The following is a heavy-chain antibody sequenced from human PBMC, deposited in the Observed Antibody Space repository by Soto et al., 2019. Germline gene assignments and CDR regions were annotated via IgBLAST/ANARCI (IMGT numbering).Heavy chain of an antibody. CDR1: GFTFSSYS. D-gene: IGHD2-2*01. CDR2: IYSGGST. V-gene: IGHV3-66*01. CDR3: ASLPHYYYYMDV. J-gene: IGHJ6*03. Sequence: PGGSLRLSCAASGFTFSSYSMNWVRQAPGKGLEWVSVIYSGGSTYYADSVKGRFTISRDNSKNTLYLQMNSLRAEDTAVYYCASLPHYYYYMDVWGKGTTVTVSS.